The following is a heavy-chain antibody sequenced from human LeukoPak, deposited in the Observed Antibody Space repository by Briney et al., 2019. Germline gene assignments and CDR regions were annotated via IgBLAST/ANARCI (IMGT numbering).Heavy chain of an antibody. CDR3: ATASGSGSNWYFDV. D-gene: IGHD3-10*01. V-gene: IGHV4-59*01. CDR2: RYYSGSS. J-gene: IGHJ2*01. CDR1: GGSISGYY. Sequence: PSETLSLTCTVSGGSISGYYWSWLRQPPGKGLEWIGYRYYSGSSNYNPSLKSRVTISVDTSKNQSSLKMSSVTSADTAVYYCATASGSGSNWYFDVWGRGTLVTVSS.